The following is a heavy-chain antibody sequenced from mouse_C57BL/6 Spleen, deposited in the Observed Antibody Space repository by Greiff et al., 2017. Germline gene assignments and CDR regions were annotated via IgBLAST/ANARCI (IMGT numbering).Heavy chain of an antibody. V-gene: IGHV1-55*01. J-gene: IGHJ1*03. CDR3: ARDLITMSFDV. CDR2: IYPGSGST. D-gene: IGHD1-1*02. Sequence: VQLQQPGAELVKPGASVKMSCKASGYTFTSYWITWVKQRPGQGLEWIGDIYPGSGSTNYNEKFKSKATLTVETSSSTAYMQLSSLTSEDSAVYYCARDLITMSFDVWGTGTTVTVSS. CDR1: GYTFTSYW.